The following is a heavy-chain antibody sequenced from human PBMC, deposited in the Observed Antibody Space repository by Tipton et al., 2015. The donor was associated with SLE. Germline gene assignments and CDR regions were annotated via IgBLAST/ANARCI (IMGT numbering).Heavy chain of an antibody. CDR2: VYYSGRT. CDR1: GGSISSSSYY. Sequence: TLSLTCTVSGGSISSSSYYWGWIRQSPGKGLEWIGSVYYSGRTYYNPSLKSRVTISVDTSKNQFSLKLNSVTAADTAVYYCAGDLAVAFDYWGQGTLVTVS. CDR3: AGDLAVAFDY. J-gene: IGHJ4*02. V-gene: IGHV4-39*07. D-gene: IGHD6-19*01.